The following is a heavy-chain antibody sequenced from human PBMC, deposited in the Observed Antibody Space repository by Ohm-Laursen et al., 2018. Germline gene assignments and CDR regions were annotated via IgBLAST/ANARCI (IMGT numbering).Heavy chain of an antibody. Sequence: SLRLSCSASGFTFSSYAMSWVRQAPGKGLEWVSAIGGNGGGTFYADSVKGRFTISRDNSMNTVYLQMNSLRAEDTALYYCAKGYYGVPVDSWGQGTLVTVSS. J-gene: IGHJ4*02. CDR1: GFTFSSYA. V-gene: IGHV3-23*01. CDR2: IGGNGGGT. D-gene: IGHD4-17*01. CDR3: AKGYYGVPVDS.